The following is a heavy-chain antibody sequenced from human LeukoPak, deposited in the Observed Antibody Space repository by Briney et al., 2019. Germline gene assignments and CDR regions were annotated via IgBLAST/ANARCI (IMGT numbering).Heavy chain of an antibody. CDR2: IYYSGST. D-gene: IGHD1-26*01. J-gene: IGHJ4*02. Sequence: SETLPLTCTVSGGSISSYYWSWIRQPPGKGLEWIGYIYYSGSTNYNPSLKSRVTISVDTSKNQFSLKLSSVTAADTAVYYCARESGGSSHFDYWGQGTLVTVSS. V-gene: IGHV4-59*01. CDR1: GGSISSYY. CDR3: ARESGGSSHFDY.